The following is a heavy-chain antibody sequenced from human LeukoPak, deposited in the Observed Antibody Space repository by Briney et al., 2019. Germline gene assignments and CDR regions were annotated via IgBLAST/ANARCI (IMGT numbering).Heavy chain of an antibody. Sequence: GGSLRLSCAASGFTFSTYSMNWVRQAPGKGLEWVSSIRGSGSFKFYTDSVKGRFTISRDNVKRSLYLQLSSLRAEDTAVYYCARDYYGDYYQSGYGMDVWGQGTTVTVSS. CDR1: GFTFSTYS. V-gene: IGHV3-21*01. CDR2: IRGSGSFK. J-gene: IGHJ6*02. D-gene: IGHD4-17*01. CDR3: ARDYYGDYYQSGYGMDV.